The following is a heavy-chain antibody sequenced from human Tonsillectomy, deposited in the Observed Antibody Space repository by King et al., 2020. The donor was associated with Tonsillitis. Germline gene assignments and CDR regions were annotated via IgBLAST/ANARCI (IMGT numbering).Heavy chain of an antibody. CDR3: AGPAGYDSSGYYAINAEYFQH. CDR1: GFTFSSYA. Sequence: VQLVESGGGVVQPGRSLRLSCAASGFTFSSYAMHWVRQAPGKGLEWVAVISYDGSKKYYADSVKGRFTISRDNSKNTLYLQMNSLRAEDTAVYYCAGPAGYDSSGYYAINAEYFQHWGQGTLVTVSS. V-gene: IGHV3-30*04. CDR2: ISYDGSKK. D-gene: IGHD3-22*01. J-gene: IGHJ1*01.